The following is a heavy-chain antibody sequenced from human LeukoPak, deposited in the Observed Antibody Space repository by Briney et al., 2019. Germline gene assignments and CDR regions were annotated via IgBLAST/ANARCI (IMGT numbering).Heavy chain of an antibody. CDR3: ARLYSSSWFCDY. Sequence: GGSLRLSCAASGFTFSSYSMNWVRQAPGKGLEWVSSISSSSYIYYADSVKGRFTISRDNAKNSLYLQMNSLRAEDTAVYYCARLYSSSWFCDYWGQGTLVTVSS. CDR1: GFTFSSYS. V-gene: IGHV3-21*01. D-gene: IGHD6-13*01. CDR2: ISSSSYI. J-gene: IGHJ4*02.